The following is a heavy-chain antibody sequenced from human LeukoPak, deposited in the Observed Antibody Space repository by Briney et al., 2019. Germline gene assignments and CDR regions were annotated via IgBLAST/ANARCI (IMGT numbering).Heavy chain of an antibody. CDR2: IKFDESEK. D-gene: IGHD1-1*01. CDR3: ARVTTNGYFEY. V-gene: IGHV3-7*04. J-gene: IGHJ4*02. CDR1: GFTFSDYW. Sequence: GGSLRLSCAASGFTFSDYWMSWVRQAPGKGLEWVASIKFDESEKHYMDSLKGRFTISRDSAKSSLYLQMNSLRAEDTAVYFCARVTTNGYFEYWGQGSLVTVSP.